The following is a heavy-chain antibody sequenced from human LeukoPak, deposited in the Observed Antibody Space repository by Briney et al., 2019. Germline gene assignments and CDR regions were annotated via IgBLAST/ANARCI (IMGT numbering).Heavy chain of an antibody. D-gene: IGHD3-10*01. CDR1: GGSISSSSYY. CDR3: ARGPGSDYGSVPRRAFDI. CDR2: IYYSGST. J-gene: IGHJ3*02. Sequence: SETLSLTCTVSGGSISSSSYYWGWIRQPPGKGLEWIGSIYYSGSTYYNPSLKSRVTISVDTSKNQFSLKLSSVTAADTAVYYCARGPGSDYGSVPRRAFDIWGQGTMVTVSS. V-gene: IGHV4-39*07.